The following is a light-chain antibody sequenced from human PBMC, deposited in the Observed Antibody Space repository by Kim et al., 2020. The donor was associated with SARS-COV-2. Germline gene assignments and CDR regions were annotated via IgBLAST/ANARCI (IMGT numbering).Light chain of an antibody. V-gene: IGLV2-14*03. CDR3: SSYTSSSTLV. Sequence: LTQPASVSGSPGQSITISRTGTSIDVGGYNYVSWYQQHPGKAPKLMIYDVSNRPSGVSNRFSGSKSGNTASLTISGLQAEDEADYYCSSYTSSSTLVFGGGTQLTVL. CDR2: DVS. J-gene: IGLJ3*02. CDR1: SIDVGGYNY.